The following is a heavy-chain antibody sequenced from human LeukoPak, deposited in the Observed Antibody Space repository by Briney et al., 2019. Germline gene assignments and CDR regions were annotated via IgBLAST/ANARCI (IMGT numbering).Heavy chain of an antibody. CDR2: IYTSGST. J-gene: IGHJ5*02. CDR1: GGSISSGSYY. Sequence: PSQTLSLTCTVSGGSISSGSYYWSWIRQPAGKGLEWIGRIYTSGSTNYNPSLKSRVTISVDTSKNQFSLKLSSVTAADTAVYYCARGSYGGNSWFDPWGQGTLVTASS. D-gene: IGHD4-23*01. V-gene: IGHV4-61*02. CDR3: ARGSYGGNSWFDP.